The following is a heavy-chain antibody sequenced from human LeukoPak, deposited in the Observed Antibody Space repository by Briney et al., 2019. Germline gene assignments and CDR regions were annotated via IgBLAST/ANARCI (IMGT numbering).Heavy chain of an antibody. CDR2: IYYSGST. CDR3: ARHGADGDYYDSSGFQEFDY. V-gene: IGHV4-59*08. CDR1: GGSISSYY. J-gene: IGHJ4*02. Sequence: SETLSLTCTVSGGSISSYYWSWIRQPPGKGLEWIGYIYYSGSTNYNPSLKSRVTISVDPSKNQFSLKLSSVTAADTAVYYCARHGADGDYYDSSGFQEFDYWGQGTLVTVSS. D-gene: IGHD3-22*01.